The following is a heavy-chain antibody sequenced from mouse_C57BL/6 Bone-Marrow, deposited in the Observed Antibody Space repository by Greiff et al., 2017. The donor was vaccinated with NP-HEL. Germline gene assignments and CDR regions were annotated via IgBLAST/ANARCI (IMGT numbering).Heavy chain of an antibody. J-gene: IGHJ1*03. CDR3: ARHGSHWYFDV. Sequence: EVKLMEPGGGLVQPGGSLKLSCAASGFTFSDYGMAWVRQAPRKGPEWVAFISHLAYSIYYADTVTGRFTISRENAKNTLYLESSSLRSEDAAMYYCARHGSHWYFDVWGTGTTVTVSS. CDR2: ISHLAYSI. V-gene: IGHV5-15*01. CDR1: GFTFSDYG.